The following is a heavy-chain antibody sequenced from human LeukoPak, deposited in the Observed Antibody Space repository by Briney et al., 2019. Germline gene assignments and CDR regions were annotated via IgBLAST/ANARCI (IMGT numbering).Heavy chain of an antibody. Sequence: ASVKVSCKTYGYTFNRHGISWVRQAPGQGLEWMGWISCYNGGTHYAQNHQGRFTMTTDASTSTAYMELRNLRSDDTAVYYCARDPSNTSGNNAWFDSWGQGTLVTVSS. CDR2: ISCYNGGT. CDR1: GYTFNRHG. CDR3: ARDPSNTSGNNAWFDS. V-gene: IGHV1-18*01. D-gene: IGHD2-8*01. J-gene: IGHJ5*01.